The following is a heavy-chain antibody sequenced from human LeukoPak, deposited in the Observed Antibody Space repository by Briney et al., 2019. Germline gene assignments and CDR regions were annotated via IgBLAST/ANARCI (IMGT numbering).Heavy chain of an antibody. D-gene: IGHD3-10*01. CDR3: AKVEEGYITLMSPDY. CDR1: GFTFSSYG. Sequence: GGSLRLSCAASGFTFSSYGMHWVRQAPGKGLEWVAVISYDGSNKYYADSVRGRFTISRDNSKNTLYLQMNSLRAEDTAVYYCAKVEEGYITLMSPDYWGQGTLVTVSS. J-gene: IGHJ4*02. CDR2: ISYDGSNK. V-gene: IGHV3-30*18.